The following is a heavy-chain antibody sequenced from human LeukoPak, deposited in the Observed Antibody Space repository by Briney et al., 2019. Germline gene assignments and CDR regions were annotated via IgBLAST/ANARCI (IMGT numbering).Heavy chain of an antibody. V-gene: IGHV4-59*01. CDR2: IYYSGST. Sequence: SETLSLTCTVSGGSISSYYWSWIRQPPGKGLEWIGYIYYSGSTNYNPSLKSRVTISVDTSKNQFSLKLSSVTAADTAVYYCAREGHSSSWYRGALDIWGQGTMVTVSS. D-gene: IGHD6-13*01. CDR3: AREGHSSSWYRGALDI. J-gene: IGHJ3*02. CDR1: GGSISSYY.